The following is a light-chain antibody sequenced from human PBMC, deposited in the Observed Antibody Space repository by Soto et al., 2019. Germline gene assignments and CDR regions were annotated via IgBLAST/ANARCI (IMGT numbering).Light chain of an antibody. Sequence: QSVLTQPASVSGSPGQSITISCTGTSSDVGRYNYVSWFQQHPDKAPKLMIYEVSNRPSGVSNRFSGSKSGNTASLTISGLQAEDEADYYCSSYTSSSTLWVLGTGTKLTVL. J-gene: IGLJ1*01. CDR1: SSDVGRYNY. CDR3: SSYTSSSTLWV. V-gene: IGLV2-14*01. CDR2: EVS.